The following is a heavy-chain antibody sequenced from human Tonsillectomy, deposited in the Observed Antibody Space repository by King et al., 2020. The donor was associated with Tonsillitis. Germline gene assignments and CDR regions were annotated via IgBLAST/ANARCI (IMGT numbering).Heavy chain of an antibody. J-gene: IGHJ5*02. Sequence: VQLVESGGGLVKPGRSLRLSCTASGFTFGDYAMSWFRQAPGKGLEWVGFIRSKAYGGTTEYAASVKGRFTISRDDSKSIAYLQMNSLKTEDTAVYYCTRASYDSSGYYLPDWFDPWGQGTLVTVSS. CDR3: TRASYDSSGYYLPDWFDP. V-gene: IGHV3-49*05. D-gene: IGHD3-22*01. CDR1: GFTFGDYA. CDR2: IRSKAYGGTT.